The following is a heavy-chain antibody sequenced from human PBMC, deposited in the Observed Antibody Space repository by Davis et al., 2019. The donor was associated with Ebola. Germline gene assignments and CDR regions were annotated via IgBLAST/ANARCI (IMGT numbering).Heavy chain of an antibody. D-gene: IGHD1-26*01. V-gene: IGHV3-66*01. J-gene: IGHJ4*02. CDR1: GFTFSSYA. CDR3: ARGVGAHYFDY. CDR2: IYSGGST. Sequence: GGSLRLSCAASGFTFSSYAMHWVRQAPGKGLEWVSVIYSGGSTYYADSVKGRFTISRDNAKNSLYLQMNSLRDEDTAVYYCARGVGAHYFDYWGQGTLVTVSS.